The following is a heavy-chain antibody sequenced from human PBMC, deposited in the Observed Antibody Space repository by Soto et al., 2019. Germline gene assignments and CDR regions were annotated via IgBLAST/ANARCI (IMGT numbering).Heavy chain of an antibody. J-gene: IGHJ4*02. V-gene: IGHV1-18*01. D-gene: IGHD2-15*01. CDR1: GYTFTSYG. CDR3: ARDLYCSGGSCYYVGGDY. CDR2: ISANNGKT. Sequence: QVQLVQSGAEVKKPGASVKVSCKASGYTFTSYGISWVRQAPGQGLEWMGWISANNGKTNYAQKLQGRVTMTTDTSTGTAYMELRSLRSDDTAVYYCARDLYCSGGSCYYVGGDYWGQGTLVTVSS.